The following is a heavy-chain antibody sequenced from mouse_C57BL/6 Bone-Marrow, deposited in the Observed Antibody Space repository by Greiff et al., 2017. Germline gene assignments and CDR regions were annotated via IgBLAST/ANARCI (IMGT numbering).Heavy chain of an antibody. D-gene: IGHD1-1*01. CDR1: GFTFSDYG. Sequence: DVKLVESGGGLVKPGGSLKLSCAASGFTFSDYGMHWVRQAPEKGLEWVAYISSGSSTIYYADTVKGRFTITRDNAKNTLFLQMTRLRSEDTAMYYCGRKGYGSSSLFAYWGQGTLVTVSA. J-gene: IGHJ3*01. V-gene: IGHV5-17*01. CDR2: ISSGSSTI. CDR3: GRKGYGSSSLFAY.